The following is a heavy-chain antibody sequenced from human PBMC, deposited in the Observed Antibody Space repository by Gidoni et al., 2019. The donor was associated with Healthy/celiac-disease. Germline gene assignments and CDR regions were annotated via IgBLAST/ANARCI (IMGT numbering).Heavy chain of an antibody. V-gene: IGHV1-2*02. Sequence: QVQLVQSGAEVKKPGASVKVSCKASGYTFTGYYMHWVRQAPGQGLEWMGWINPNSGGTNYAQKFQGRVTMTRDTSISTAYMELSRLRSDDTAVYYCARYYYDILTGHQESYFDYWGQGTLVTVSS. CDR1: GYTFTGYY. CDR3: ARYYYDILTGHQESYFDY. J-gene: IGHJ4*02. D-gene: IGHD3-9*01. CDR2: INPNSGGT.